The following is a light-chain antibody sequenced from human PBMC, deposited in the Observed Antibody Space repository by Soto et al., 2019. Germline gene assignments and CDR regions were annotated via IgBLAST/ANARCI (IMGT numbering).Light chain of an antibody. CDR1: QSVSSN. J-gene: IGKJ4*01. V-gene: IGKV3-15*01. CDR2: GAS. CDR3: QQYSNWPLT. Sequence: EIVMTQSPATLSVSPGERATLSCRASQSVSSNLAWYQQQPGQAPRLLIYGASTRATGFPARFSGSGSGTEFTLTISSLQSEDFAVYYCQQYSNWPLTFGGGTKVDIK.